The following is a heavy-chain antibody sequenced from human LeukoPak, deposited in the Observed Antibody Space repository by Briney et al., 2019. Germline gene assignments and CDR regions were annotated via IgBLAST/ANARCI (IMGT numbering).Heavy chain of an antibody. Sequence: NPSETLSLTCTVSGGSVSSGSYYWSWIRQPPGKGLEWIGYIYYSGSTNYNPSLKSRVTISVDTSKNQFSLKLSSVTAADTAVYYCATVPVRLWYFDLWGRGTLVTVSS. J-gene: IGHJ2*01. CDR2: IYYSGST. D-gene: IGHD3-10*01. V-gene: IGHV4-61*01. CDR3: ATVPVRLWYFDL. CDR1: GGSVSSGSYY.